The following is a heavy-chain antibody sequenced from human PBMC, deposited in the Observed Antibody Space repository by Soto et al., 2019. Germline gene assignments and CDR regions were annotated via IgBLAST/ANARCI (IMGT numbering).Heavy chain of an antibody. CDR1: GFTFGDYS. Sequence: SLRLSCTASGFTFGDYSMSWVRQAPGKGLEWVGFVSSKASGGTTEYAASVKGRFTISRDDSKSIAYLQMNSLKTEDTAVYYCTRDRVWSRYYPFLGHWGQGNLVTVSS. CDR3: TRDRVWSRYYPFLGH. V-gene: IGHV3-49*04. J-gene: IGHJ4*02. D-gene: IGHD3-3*01. CDR2: VSSKASGGTT.